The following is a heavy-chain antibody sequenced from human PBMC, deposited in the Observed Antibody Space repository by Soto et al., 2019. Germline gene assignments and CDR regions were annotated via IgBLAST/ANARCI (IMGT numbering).Heavy chain of an antibody. J-gene: IGHJ4*02. CDR3: ARENEQWVAADN. V-gene: IGHV3-23*01. CDR1: GFPFSSYA. D-gene: IGHD6-19*01. CDR2: ISGSGGST. Sequence: GGSLRLSCPASGFPFSSYAMSWVRQAPGKGLEWVSAISGSGGSTYYADSVKGRFTISRDYAKNSLYLQMNSLRAEDTAVYHCARENEQWVAADNWGQGGLVTLAS.